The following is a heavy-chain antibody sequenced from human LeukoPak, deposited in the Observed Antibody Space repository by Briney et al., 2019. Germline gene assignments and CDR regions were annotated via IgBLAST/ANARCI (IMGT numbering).Heavy chain of an antibody. CDR1: GHSFNNYW. D-gene: IGHD1/OR15-1a*01. Sequence: GESLKISCKGSGHSFNNYWIGWVRQMPGRGLEWMGIIYPGDSDTRYSPSFQGQVTISADKSLSTAYLQWSSLKASATAIYYCTRRDWQVNKGYFFDYWGQGTVVTVSS. J-gene: IGHJ4*02. V-gene: IGHV5-51*01. CDR2: IYPGDSDT. CDR3: TRRDWQVNKGYFFDY.